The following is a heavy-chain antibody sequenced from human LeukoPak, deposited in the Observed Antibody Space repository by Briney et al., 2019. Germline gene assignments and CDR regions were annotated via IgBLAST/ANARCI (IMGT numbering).Heavy chain of an antibody. CDR3: ARADDILTGGDFDI. CDR2: IIPIFGTA. Sequence: SVKVSCKASGGTFSSYAISWVRQAPGQGLEWMGGIIPIFGTANYAQKFQGRVTITADESTSTAYMELSSLRSEDTAVYYCARADDILTGGDFDIWGQGTMVTVSS. D-gene: IGHD3-9*01. CDR1: GGTFSSYA. V-gene: IGHV1-69*01. J-gene: IGHJ3*02.